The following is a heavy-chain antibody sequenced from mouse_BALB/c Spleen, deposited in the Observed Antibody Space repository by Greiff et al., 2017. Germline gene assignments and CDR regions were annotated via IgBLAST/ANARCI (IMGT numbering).Heavy chain of an antibody. CDR1: GFTFSDYY. V-gene: IGHV5-4*02. CDR2: ISDGGSYT. Sequence: DVMLVESGGGLVKPGGSLKLSCAASGFTFSDYYMYWVRQTPEKRLEWVATISDGGSYTYYPDSVKGRFTISRDNAKNNLYLQMSSLKSEDTAMYYCARDGPGYAMDYWGQGTSVTVSS. CDR3: ARDGPGYAMDY. J-gene: IGHJ4*01.